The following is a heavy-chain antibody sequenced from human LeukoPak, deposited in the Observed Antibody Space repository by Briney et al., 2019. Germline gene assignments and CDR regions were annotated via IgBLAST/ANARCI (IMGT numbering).Heavy chain of an antibody. J-gene: IGHJ4*02. CDR2: IYSGGST. Sequence: GGSLRLSCAASGFSFSSYAMSWVRQAPGKGLEWVSVIYSGGSTYYADSVKGRFTISRDNSKNTLYLQMNSLRAEDTAVYYCARAQWELYFDYWGQGTLVTVSS. CDR1: GFSFSSYA. CDR3: ARAQWELYFDY. D-gene: IGHD1-26*01. V-gene: IGHV3-66*01.